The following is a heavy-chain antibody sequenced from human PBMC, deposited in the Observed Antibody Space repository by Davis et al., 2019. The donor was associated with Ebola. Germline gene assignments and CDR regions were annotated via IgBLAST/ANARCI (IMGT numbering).Heavy chain of an antibody. CDR3: TSTTTVKEY. J-gene: IGHJ4*02. D-gene: IGHD4-17*01. Sequence: GGSLRLSCAASGFTFSDYYMSWIRQAPGKGLEWVSYISSSGSTIYYADSVKGRFTISRDNAKNSLYLQMNSLKTEDTAVYYCTSTTTVKEYWGQGTLVTVSS. CDR2: ISSSGSTI. V-gene: IGHV3-11*01. CDR1: GFTFSDYY.